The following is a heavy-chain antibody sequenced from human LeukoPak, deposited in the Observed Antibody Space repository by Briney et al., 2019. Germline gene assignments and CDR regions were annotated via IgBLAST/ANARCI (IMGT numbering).Heavy chain of an antibody. V-gene: IGHV3-48*04. CDR1: GFTFSSYS. CDR3: AKDQYDSSGYYAY. D-gene: IGHD3-22*01. CDR2: ISSSSSTI. J-gene: IGHJ4*02. Sequence: GGSLRLSCAASGFTFSSYSMNWVRQAPGKGLEWVSYISSSSSTIYYADSVKGRFTISRDNAKNSLYLQMNSLRAEDTAVYYCAKDQYDSSGYYAYWGQGTLVTVSS.